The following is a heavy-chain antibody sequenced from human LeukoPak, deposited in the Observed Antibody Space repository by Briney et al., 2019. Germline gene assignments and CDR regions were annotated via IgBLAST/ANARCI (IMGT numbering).Heavy chain of an antibody. D-gene: IGHD6-6*01. CDR2: ICGSGGCT. V-gene: IGHV3-23*01. CDR1: GFTFSSYA. CDR3: ARDPYSSSFFDC. Sequence: PGGSLRLSCAASGFTFSSYAMTWIRQAPGKGLEWVSGICGSGGCTYDADSVKGRFTISRDNSKNTLYLQMNSLRAEDTALYYCARDPYSSSFFDCWGQGTLVTVSS. J-gene: IGHJ5*01.